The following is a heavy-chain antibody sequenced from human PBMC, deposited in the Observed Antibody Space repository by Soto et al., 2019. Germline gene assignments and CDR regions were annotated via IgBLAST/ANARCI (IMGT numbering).Heavy chain of an antibody. Sequence: ASVKVSCKASGYTFTGYYMHWVRQAPGQGLEWMGWINPDSGGTNYAQKFQGWVTMTRDTSISTAYMELSRLRSDDTAVCYCAREERYSGYDNYGMEVWGQGTTVTVSS. CDR2: INPDSGGT. D-gene: IGHD5-12*01. CDR1: GYTFTGYY. CDR3: AREERYSGYDNYGMEV. J-gene: IGHJ6*01. V-gene: IGHV1-2*04.